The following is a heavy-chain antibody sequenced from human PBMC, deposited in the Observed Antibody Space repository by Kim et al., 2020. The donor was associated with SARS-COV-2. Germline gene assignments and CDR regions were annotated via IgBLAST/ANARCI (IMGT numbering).Heavy chain of an antibody. D-gene: IGHD6-19*01. CDR1: GYTFTSYA. CDR2: INAGNGNT. J-gene: IGHJ4*02. Sequence: ASVKVSCKASGYTFTSYAMHWVRQAPGQRLEWMGWINAGNGNTKYSQKFQGRVTITRDTSASTAYMELSSLRSEDTAVYYCARSIAVARDNFDYWGQGTLVTVSS. V-gene: IGHV1-3*01. CDR3: ARSIAVARDNFDY.